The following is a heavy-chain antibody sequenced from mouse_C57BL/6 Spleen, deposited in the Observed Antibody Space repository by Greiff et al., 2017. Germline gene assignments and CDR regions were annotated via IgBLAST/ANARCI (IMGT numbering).Heavy chain of an antibody. Sequence: QVQLQQPGPGLVQPSQSLSITCTVSGFSLTSYGVHWVRQPPGKGLEWLGVIWSGGSTDYNAAFISRLSISKDNSKSQVFFKMNSLQADDTAIYYCAKMGGYYYAMDYWGQGTSVTVSS. J-gene: IGHJ4*01. D-gene: IGHD2-2*01. CDR1: GFSLTSYG. CDR2: IWSGGST. CDR3: AKMGGYYYAMDY. V-gene: IGHV2-4*01.